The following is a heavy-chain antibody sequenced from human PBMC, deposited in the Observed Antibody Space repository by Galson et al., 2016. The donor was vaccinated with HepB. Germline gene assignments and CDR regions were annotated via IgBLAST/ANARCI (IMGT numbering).Heavy chain of an antibody. CDR3: ARSFRDFVFEGSLYGLDV. D-gene: IGHD3-10*01. J-gene: IGHJ6*02. CDR2: ISYTGSNE. V-gene: IGHV3-30*04. CDR1: GFSFSLNT. Sequence: SLRLSCAASGFSFSLNTVHWVRQLPGKGLEWVALISYTGSNEIYAESVKGRFQISRDNSKNTLYLQMNNLSGEDTAVYYCARSFRDFVFEGSLYGLDVWGQGTTVIVSS.